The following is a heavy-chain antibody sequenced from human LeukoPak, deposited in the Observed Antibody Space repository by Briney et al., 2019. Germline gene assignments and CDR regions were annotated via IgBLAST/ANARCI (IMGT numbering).Heavy chain of an antibody. CDR2: ISGSGGST. V-gene: IGHV3-23*01. D-gene: IGHD3-22*01. CDR1: GFTFSSYA. J-gene: IGHJ4*02. Sequence: GGSLRLSCAASGFTFSSYAMSWVRQAPGKGLEWVSAISGSGGSTYYADSVKGRFTISRDNSKNTLYLQMSSLRAEDTAVYYCAKSRITMIVVVQKQGGAFDYWGQGTLVTVSS. CDR3: AKSRITMIVVVQKQGGAFDY.